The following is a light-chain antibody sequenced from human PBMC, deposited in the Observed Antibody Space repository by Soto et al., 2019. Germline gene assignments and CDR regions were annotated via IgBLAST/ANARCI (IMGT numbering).Light chain of an antibody. Sequence: QSVLPQPPSASGTPGQRVTISCSTSNSRSGSNYVYWYQQLPGTAPKLLIYRNDQRPSGVPDRFSGSKSGTSASLAISGLRSEGEADYYCAKWDDSLRVYVFGTGTKLTVL. J-gene: IGLJ1*01. V-gene: IGLV1-47*01. CDR2: RND. CDR1: NSRSGSNY. CDR3: AKWDDSLRVYV.